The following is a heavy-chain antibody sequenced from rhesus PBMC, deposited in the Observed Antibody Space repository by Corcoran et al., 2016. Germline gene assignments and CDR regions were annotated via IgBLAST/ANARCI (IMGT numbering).Heavy chain of an antibody. Sequence: QVQLQESGPGLVKPSETLSLTCAVSGGSFSSYWWSWLRQSPGKGLEWLGEVNGNSGSTNYNPSLKSRVTISKDASKNQFSLKLSSVTAADTAVYYCARYTSEDDYGYYYTPFDYWGQGVLVTVSS. CDR3: ARYTSEDDYGYYYTPFDY. CDR1: GGSFSSYW. D-gene: IGHD3S6*01. CDR2: VNGNSGST. J-gene: IGHJ4*01. V-gene: IGHV4-80*01.